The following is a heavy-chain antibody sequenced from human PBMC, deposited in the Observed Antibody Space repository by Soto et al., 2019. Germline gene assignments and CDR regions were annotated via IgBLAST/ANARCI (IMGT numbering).Heavy chain of an antibody. CDR1: GGSISRRDYY. CDR2: IYYSGST. Sequence: SETLSLTGTVSGGSISRRDYYWSWIRQPPGKGLEWIGYIYYSGSTYYHPSLKSRVTISVDTSTNQFSLQLSSVPPAAPAASFAATCLLHIVLVTAPYGMAVWGQGPTVTDSS. CDR3: ATCLLHIVLVTAPYGMAV. V-gene: IGHV4-30-4*02. J-gene: IGHJ6*02. D-gene: IGHD2-21*02.